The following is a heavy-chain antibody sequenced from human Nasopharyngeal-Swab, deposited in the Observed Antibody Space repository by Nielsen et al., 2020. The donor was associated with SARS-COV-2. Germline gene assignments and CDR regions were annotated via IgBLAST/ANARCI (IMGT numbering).Heavy chain of an antibody. CDR2: INPNSGGP. V-gene: IGHV1-2*06. D-gene: IGHD1/OR15-1a*01. Sequence: ASVKVSCKASGYTFTGHFMHWVRQAPGQGLEWMGRINPNSGGPKFAQKFQGRVTLTRATSISTAYMELSRLRSDDTAVYYCARDLSNTGDALDIWGQGTLVTVSS. CDR1: GYTFTGHF. CDR3: ARDLSNTGDALDI. J-gene: IGHJ3*02.